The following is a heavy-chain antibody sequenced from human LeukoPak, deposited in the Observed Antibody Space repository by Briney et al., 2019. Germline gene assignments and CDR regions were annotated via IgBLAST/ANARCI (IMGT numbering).Heavy chain of an antibody. D-gene: IGHD6-19*01. CDR1: GFTFSSYW. J-gene: IGHJ6*03. CDR3: AKVAATGGWDYYMDV. CDR2: INSDGSST. Sequence: GGSLRLSCAASGFTFSSYWMHWVRQAPGKGLVWVSRINSDGSSTSYADSVKGRFTISRDNAKNTLYLQMNSLRAEDTALYYCAKVAATGGWDYYMDVWGKGTTVTISS. V-gene: IGHV3-74*01.